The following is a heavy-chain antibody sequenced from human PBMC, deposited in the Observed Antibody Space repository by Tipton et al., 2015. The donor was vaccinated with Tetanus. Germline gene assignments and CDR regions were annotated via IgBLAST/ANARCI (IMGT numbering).Heavy chain of an antibody. CDR2: ITPIFGTT. J-gene: IGHJ4*02. Sequence: QSGAEVKKPGSSVKVSCKASGGTFSNYALSWARQAPGQGLEWVGGITPIFGTTNSAPKFQGRVTITADESTSTAYMELSSLRSEDTGLYSCARTSGYMYSDCWGQGTLVTVSS. CDR1: GGTFSNYA. CDR3: ARTSGYMYSDC. D-gene: IGHD3-3*01. V-gene: IGHV1-69*01.